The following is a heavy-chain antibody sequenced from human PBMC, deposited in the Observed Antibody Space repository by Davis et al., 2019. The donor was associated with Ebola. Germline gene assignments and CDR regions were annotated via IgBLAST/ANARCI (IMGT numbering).Heavy chain of an antibody. Sequence: GGSLRLSCAASGFTFSDYYMSWIRQAPGKGLEWVSYISSSGSTIYYADSVKGQFTISRDNAKNSLYLQMNSLRAEDTAVYYCARRLIAARPYYYYGMDVWGQGTTVTVSS. V-gene: IGHV3-11*01. D-gene: IGHD6-6*01. J-gene: IGHJ6*02. CDR3: ARRLIAARPYYYYGMDV. CDR1: GFTFSDYY. CDR2: ISSSGSTI.